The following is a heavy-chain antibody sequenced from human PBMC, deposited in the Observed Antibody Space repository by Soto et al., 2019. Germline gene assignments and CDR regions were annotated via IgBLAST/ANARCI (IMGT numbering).Heavy chain of an antibody. CDR3: ARDRVTMVRGVLHYGLDV. D-gene: IGHD3-10*01. CDR2: IYYSGST. Sequence: SETLSLTCAVSGGSISSYYWSWIRQPPGKGLEWIGYIYYSGSTNYNPSLKSRVTISVDTSKNQFSLKLSSVTAADTAVYYCARDRVTMVRGVLHYGLDVWGQGNKVTV. J-gene: IGHJ6*01. V-gene: IGHV4-59*01. CDR1: GGSISSYY.